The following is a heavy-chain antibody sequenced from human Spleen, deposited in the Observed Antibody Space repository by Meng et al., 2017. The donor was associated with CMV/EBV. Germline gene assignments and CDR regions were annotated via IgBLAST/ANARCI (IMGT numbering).Heavy chain of an antibody. V-gene: IGHV5-51*01. J-gene: IGHJ6*02. CDR2: IYPGDSDT. CDR3: ARQIAAGVYGMDV. CDR1: GYSFTSYW. Sequence: GESLKISCKGSGYSFTSYWIGWVRQMPGKGLEWMGIIYPGDSDTRYSPSFQGQVTISTDKSISTAYLQWSSLKASDTATYYCARQIAAGVYGMDVWGQGTTVTVSS. D-gene: IGHD6-13*01.